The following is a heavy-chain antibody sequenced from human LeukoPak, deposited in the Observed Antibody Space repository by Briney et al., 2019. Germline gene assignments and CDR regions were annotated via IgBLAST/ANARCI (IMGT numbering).Heavy chain of an antibody. Sequence: VTPVKVSCKASGYTFTTYDMTWVRQATGQGLEWMGWMNPDSGDTGYAQKFQGRVSMTRDTSISTAYMELSSLGSEDTAIYYCARGLGDYNTDWFPVSGYWGQGTLVTVSS. D-gene: IGHD3-9*01. J-gene: IGHJ4*02. V-gene: IGHV1-8*01. CDR3: ARGLGDYNTDWFPVSGY. CDR1: GYTFTTYD. CDR2: MNPDSGDT.